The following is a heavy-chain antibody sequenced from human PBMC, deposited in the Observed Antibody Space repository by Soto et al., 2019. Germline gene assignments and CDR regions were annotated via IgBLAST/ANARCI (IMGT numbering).Heavy chain of an antibody. Sequence: GGSLRLSCAASRFTFSTYAMSWVRQAPGKGLEWVSSISGSGDSTYYADSVKGRFTISRDNSKNTLYLHMNSLRAEDTAVYYCANFPLYDYGYGDDYWGQGTLVTVSS. CDR1: RFTFSTYA. CDR3: ANFPLYDYGYGDDY. J-gene: IGHJ4*02. V-gene: IGHV3-23*01. D-gene: IGHD4-17*01. CDR2: ISGSGDST.